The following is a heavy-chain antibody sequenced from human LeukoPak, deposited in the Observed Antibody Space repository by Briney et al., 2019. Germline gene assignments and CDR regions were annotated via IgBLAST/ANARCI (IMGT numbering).Heavy chain of an antibody. CDR2: IYYSGST. CDR3: ARGSASGHSGLRGTMNFDY. J-gene: IGHJ4*02. V-gene: IGHV4-31*03. CDR1: GGSISSGGYY. D-gene: IGHD1-7*01. Sequence: PSQTLSLTCTVSGGSISSGGYYWSWIRQHPGKGLEWIGYIYYSGSTYYNPSLKSRVTISVDTSKNQFSLKLSSVTAADTAVYYCARGSASGHSGLRGTMNFDYWGQGTLVTVSS.